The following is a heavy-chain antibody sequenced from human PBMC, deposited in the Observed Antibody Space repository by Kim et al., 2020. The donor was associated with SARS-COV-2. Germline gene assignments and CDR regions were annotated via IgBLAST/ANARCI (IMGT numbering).Heavy chain of an antibody. CDR1: GFTFSNAW. V-gene: IGHV3-15*01. CDR3: TTVVTAIVYYYYGMDV. D-gene: IGHD5-18*01. CDR2: IKSKTDGGTK. J-gene: IGHJ6*02. Sequence: GGSLRLSCAASGFTFSNAWMSWVRQAPGKGLEWVGGIKSKTDGGTKEYAAPGKGRFTIARDDSKNTLYLKMNSVKTEDTDVYYCTTVVTAIVYYYYGMDVWGQGTTVTVSS.